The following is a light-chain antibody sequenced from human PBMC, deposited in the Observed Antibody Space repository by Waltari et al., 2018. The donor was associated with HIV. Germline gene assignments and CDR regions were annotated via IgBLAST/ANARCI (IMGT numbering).Light chain of an antibody. CDR1: QSVSSSY. J-gene: IGKJ5*01. V-gene: IGKV3-20*01. Sequence: EIVLTQSPGTLSLSPGERATISCRASQSVSSSYLAWYQQTPGQAPRLLIYGASSRGTGIPDRFSGSGSGTDFTLTIRRLEPEDFAVYYCQQYGSSITFGQGTRLEIK. CDR3: QQYGSSIT. CDR2: GAS.